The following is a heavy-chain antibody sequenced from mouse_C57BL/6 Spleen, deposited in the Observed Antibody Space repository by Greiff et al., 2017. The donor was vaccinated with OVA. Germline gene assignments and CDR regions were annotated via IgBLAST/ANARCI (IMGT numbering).Heavy chain of an antibody. CDR1: GFTFSDAW. Sequence: EVKLVESGGGLVQPGGSMKLSCAASGFTFSDAWMDWVRQSPEKGLEWVAEIRNKANNHATYYAESVKGRFTISRDDSKSSVYLQMNRLRAEDTGIYYCTRGYYDYDWFAYWGQGTLVTVSA. V-gene: IGHV6-6*01. J-gene: IGHJ3*01. CDR3: TRGYYDYDWFAY. D-gene: IGHD2-4*01. CDR2: IRNKANNHAT.